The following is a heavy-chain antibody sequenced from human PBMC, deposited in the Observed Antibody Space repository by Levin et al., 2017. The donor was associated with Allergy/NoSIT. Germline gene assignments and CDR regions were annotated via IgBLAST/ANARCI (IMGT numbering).Heavy chain of an antibody. CDR2: ISGSGGST. J-gene: IGHJ4*02. V-gene: IGHV3-23*01. Sequence: GESLKISCAASGFTFSSYAMSWVRQAPGKGLEWVSAISGSGGSTYYADSVKGRFTISRDNSKNTLYLQMNSLRAEDTAVYYCAKKGKYSNYRYFDYWGQGTLVTVSS. D-gene: IGHD4-11*01. CDR3: AKKGKYSNYRYFDY. CDR1: GFTFSSYA.